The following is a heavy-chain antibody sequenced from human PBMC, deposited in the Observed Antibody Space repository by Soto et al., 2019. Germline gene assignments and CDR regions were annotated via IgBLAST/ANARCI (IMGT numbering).Heavy chain of an antibody. Sequence: QVQLVESGGGVVQPGRSLRLSCAASGFTFSSYGMHWVRQAPGKGLEWVAVIWYDGSNKYYADSVKGRFTISRDNSKNPLYLQMNSLRAEDTAVYYCARDIVVVPAAGRSYGMDVWGQGTTVTVSS. CDR1: GFTFSSYG. CDR2: IWYDGSNK. D-gene: IGHD2-2*01. J-gene: IGHJ6*02. CDR3: ARDIVVVPAAGRSYGMDV. V-gene: IGHV3-33*01.